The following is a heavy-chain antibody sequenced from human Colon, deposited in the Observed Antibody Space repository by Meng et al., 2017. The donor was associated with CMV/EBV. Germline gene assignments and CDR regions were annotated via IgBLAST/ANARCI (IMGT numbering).Heavy chain of an antibody. D-gene: IGHD3-10*02. V-gene: IGHV4-39*07. CDR1: GGSFTSNSYF. CDR3: ARVVLNFFDY. J-gene: IGHJ4*02. CDR2: IYNSGSA. Sequence: QLHLGGSGPGLVKPSETLSLTCTVSGGSFTSNSYFWGWIRQPPGKGLEYIGSIYNSGSAYYNPSLKSRVTISLDTSKNQFSLKLSSVTAADTAMYYCARVVLNFFDYWGQGTLVTVSS.